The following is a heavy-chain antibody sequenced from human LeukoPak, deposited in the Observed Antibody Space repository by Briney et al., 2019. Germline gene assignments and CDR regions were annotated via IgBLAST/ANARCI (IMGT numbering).Heavy chain of an antibody. J-gene: IGHJ5*02. Sequence: GGSLRLSCAASGFTFDDYAMHWVRQAPGKGLEWVSGISWNSGSIGYADSVKGRFTISRDNAKNSLYLQMNSLRAEDTALYYCAKDVGIDPWGQGTLVTVSS. D-gene: IGHD7-27*01. V-gene: IGHV3-9*01. CDR1: GFTFDDYA. CDR2: ISWNSGSI. CDR3: AKDVGIDP.